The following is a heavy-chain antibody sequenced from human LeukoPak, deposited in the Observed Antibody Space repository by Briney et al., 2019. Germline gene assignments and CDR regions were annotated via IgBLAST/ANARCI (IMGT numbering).Heavy chain of an antibody. J-gene: IGHJ4*02. D-gene: IGHD4/OR15-4a*01. V-gene: IGHV4-39*07. Sequence: PSETLSLTCSVSGGSVSSGGYYWGWLRQPPGKGLEWIGTIYYSGSTYYDPSLKRRVTISVDTSKNQFSLNLNSVTAADTAVYYCARGGTLMTMVNWGQGTLVTVSS. CDR1: GGSVSSGGYY. CDR2: IYYSGST. CDR3: ARGGTLMTMVN.